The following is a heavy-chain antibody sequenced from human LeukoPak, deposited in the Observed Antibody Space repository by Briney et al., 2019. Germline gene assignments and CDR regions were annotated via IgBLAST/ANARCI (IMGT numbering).Heavy chain of an antibody. D-gene: IGHD1-26*01. CDR1: GGSFSGYY. CDR2: INHSGST. Sequence: ASETLSLTCAVYGGSFSGYYWSWIRQPPGKGLEWIGEINHSGSTNYNPSLKSRVTISVDTSKNQFSLKLSSVTAADTAVYYCARGGLGVGATTYYFDYWGQGTLVTVSS. CDR3: ARGGLGVGATTYYFDY. V-gene: IGHV4-34*01. J-gene: IGHJ4*02.